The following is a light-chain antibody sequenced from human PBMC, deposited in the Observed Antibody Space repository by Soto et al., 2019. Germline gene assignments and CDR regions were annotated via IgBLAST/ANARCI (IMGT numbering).Light chain of an antibody. CDR3: QHYKMYSPWP. Sequence: DMHMTQSPSSVSASVGDRVTITCRASQGITNWLAWYQQKPGKAPKLLIFDAYNLESGVPSRFSGSGSGTEFTLTISSLQPDDFATYYCQHYKMYSPWPFGQGTK. V-gene: IGKV1-5*01. J-gene: IGKJ1*01. CDR2: DAY. CDR1: QGITNW.